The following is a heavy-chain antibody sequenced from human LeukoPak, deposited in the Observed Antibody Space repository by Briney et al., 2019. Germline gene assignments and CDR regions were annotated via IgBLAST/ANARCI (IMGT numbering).Heavy chain of an antibody. Sequence: GGSLRLSWAASGFTVSSSYVSWVRKAPGKGLEWVSVIYSGGSTYYTDSVKGRFTISRDNSKNTLYLQMNSLRAEDTAVYYCARGGGAYCGSDCHRNFDYWGQGTLVTVSS. J-gene: IGHJ4*02. V-gene: IGHV3-53*01. D-gene: IGHD2-21*02. CDR1: GFTVSSSY. CDR2: IYSGGST. CDR3: ARGGGAYCGSDCHRNFDY.